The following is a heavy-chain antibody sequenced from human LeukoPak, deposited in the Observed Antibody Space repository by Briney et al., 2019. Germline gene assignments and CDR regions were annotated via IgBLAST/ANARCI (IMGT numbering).Heavy chain of an antibody. J-gene: IGHJ6*03. Sequence: ASVTVSCKASGSTFTAYYIHWVRQAPGQGLEWMGWMNPNSGNTGYAQKFQGRVTMTRNTSISTAYMELSSLRSEDTAVYYCARGPPYYMDVWGKGTTVTISS. V-gene: IGHV1-8*02. CDR2: MNPNSGNT. CDR3: ARGPPYYMDV. CDR1: GSTFTAYY.